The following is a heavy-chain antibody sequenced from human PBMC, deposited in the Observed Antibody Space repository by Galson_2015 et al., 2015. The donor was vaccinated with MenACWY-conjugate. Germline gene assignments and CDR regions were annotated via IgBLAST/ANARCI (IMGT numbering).Heavy chain of an antibody. D-gene: IGHD2-2*01. Sequence: SLRLSCAASGFLFSSYAMSWVRQAPGKGLEWVSAMSGSGGSRNYADSVKGRFTISRDNSKNTLYLQMNSLRAEDTAVYYCAKTYCSRTNCREPNWYFDLWGRGTLVTVSS. J-gene: IGHJ2*01. CDR2: MSGSGGSR. CDR1: GFLFSSYA. V-gene: IGHV3-23*01. CDR3: AKTYCSRTNCREPNWYFDL.